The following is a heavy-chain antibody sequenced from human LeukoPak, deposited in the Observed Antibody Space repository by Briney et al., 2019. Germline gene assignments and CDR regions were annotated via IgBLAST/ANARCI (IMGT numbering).Heavy chain of an antibody. CDR3: AAGYSSSWGPDY. D-gene: IGHD6-13*01. J-gene: IGHJ4*02. CDR1: GGSISSYY. Sequence: SETLSLTCTVSGGSISSYYWSWIRQPPGKGLEWIGYIYYSGSTNYNPSLKSRVTISVDTSKNQFSLKLNSVPAADTAVYYCAAGYSSSWGPDYWGQGTLVTVSS. V-gene: IGHV4-59*01. CDR2: IYYSGST.